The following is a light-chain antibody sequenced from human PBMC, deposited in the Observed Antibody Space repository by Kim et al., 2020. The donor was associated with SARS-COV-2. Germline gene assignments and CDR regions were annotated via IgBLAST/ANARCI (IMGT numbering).Light chain of an antibody. CDR1: QTILYNSNNKNY. V-gene: IGKV4-1*01. CDR3: HQYYSSPPS. J-gene: IGKJ2*03. Sequence: RATLNCKSSQTILYNSNNKNYLAWYKQKPGQPPKVLIYWASTRESGVPDRFSGSGSGTDFTLTISSLQAEDVAVYYCHQYYSSPPSFGQGTKLEIK. CDR2: WAS.